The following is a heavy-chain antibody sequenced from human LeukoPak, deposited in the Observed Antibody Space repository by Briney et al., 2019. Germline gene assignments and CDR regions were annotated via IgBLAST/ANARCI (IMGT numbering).Heavy chain of an antibody. CDR3: VAGYCSGDSCYSGPLQH. Sequence: GGSLRLSCAASAFTFSTYGMHWFRQAPGKGLEWVAVISSDGSYKYYADSVKGRFTISRDNSKNTLYLQMNSLRADDTAVYFCVAGYCSGDSCYSGPLQHWGQGTLVTVSS. CDR2: ISSDGSYK. CDR1: AFTFSTYG. D-gene: IGHD2-15*01. J-gene: IGHJ1*01. V-gene: IGHV3-30*03.